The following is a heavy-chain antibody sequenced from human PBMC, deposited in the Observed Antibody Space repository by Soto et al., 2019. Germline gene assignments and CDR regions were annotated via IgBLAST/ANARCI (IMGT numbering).Heavy chain of an antibody. V-gene: IGHV4-59*08. Sequence: SETLSLTCTVSGGSISSYYWSWIRQPPGKGLEWIGYIYYSGSTNYNPSLKSRVTISVDTSKNQFSLKLSSVTAADTAVYYCARRDGSGSGAFDIWGQGTMVTVSS. D-gene: IGHD3-10*01. CDR1: GGSISSYY. CDR3: ARRDGSGSGAFDI. J-gene: IGHJ3*02. CDR2: IYYSGST.